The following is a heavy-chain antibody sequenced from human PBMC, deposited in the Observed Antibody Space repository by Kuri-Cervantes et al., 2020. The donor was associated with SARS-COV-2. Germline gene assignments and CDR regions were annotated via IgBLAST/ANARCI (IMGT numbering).Heavy chain of an antibody. CDR1: GGSISSHY. J-gene: IGHJ3*02. Sequence: SETLCLTCTASGGSISSHYWSWIRQPPGKGLEWIGYIYYSGSTNYNPSLKSRVTISVDTTKNQFSLKLSSVTAADTAVYYCARASRIQLWLYDAFDIWGQGTMVTVSS. CDR2: IYYSGST. V-gene: IGHV4-59*11. CDR3: ARASRIQLWLYDAFDI. D-gene: IGHD5-18*01.